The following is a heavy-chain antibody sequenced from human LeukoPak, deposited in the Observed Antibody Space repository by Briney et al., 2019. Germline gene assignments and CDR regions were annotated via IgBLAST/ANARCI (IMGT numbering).Heavy chain of an antibody. CDR2: IYYSGST. J-gene: IGHJ5*02. D-gene: IGHD2-2*01. CDR3: ARGYQKRWFDP. V-gene: IGHV4-59*11. Sequence: SETLSFTCTVSGGSISSHYWSWIRQPPGKGLEWIGYIYYSGSTNYNPSLKSRVTISVDTSKDQFSLKLSSVTAADTAVYYCARGYQKRWFDPWGQGTLVTVSS. CDR1: GGSISSHY.